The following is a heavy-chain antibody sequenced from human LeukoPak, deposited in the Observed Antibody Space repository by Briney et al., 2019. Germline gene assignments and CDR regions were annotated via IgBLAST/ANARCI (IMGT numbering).Heavy chain of an antibody. J-gene: IGHJ4*02. Sequence: ASAKVSCKASGYTFTSYGISWVRQAPGQGLEWMGWISAYNGNTNYAQKLQGRVTMTTDTSTSTAYMELRSLRSDDTAVYYCARAYYYGSGSSSLDYWGQGTLVTVSS. CDR2: ISAYNGNT. CDR3: ARAYYYGSGSSSLDY. V-gene: IGHV1-18*01. CDR1: GYTFTSYG. D-gene: IGHD3-10*01.